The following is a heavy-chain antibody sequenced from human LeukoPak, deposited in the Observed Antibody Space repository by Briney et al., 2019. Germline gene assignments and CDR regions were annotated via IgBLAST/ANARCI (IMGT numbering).Heavy chain of an antibody. CDR3: AKGGRGYSYGSGAFDI. CDR1: GFTFDDYA. Sequence: GGSLRLSCAASGFTFDDYAMHWVRQAPGKGLEWVSGISWNSGSIGYADSVKGRFTISRDNAKNSLYLQMNSLRAEDMALYYCAKGGRGYSYGSGAFDIWGQGTMVTVSS. J-gene: IGHJ3*02. D-gene: IGHD5-18*01. CDR2: ISWNSGSI. V-gene: IGHV3-9*03.